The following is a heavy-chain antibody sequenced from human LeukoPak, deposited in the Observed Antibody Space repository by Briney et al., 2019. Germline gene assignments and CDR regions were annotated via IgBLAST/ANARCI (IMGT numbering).Heavy chain of an antibody. D-gene: IGHD5-24*01. CDR1: GFTFSSYS. CDR2: ISSSSSTI. Sequence: PGGSLRLSCAASGFTFSSYSMNWVRQAPGKGLEWVSYISSSSSTIYHADSVKGRFTISRDNAKNSLYLQMNSLRAEDTAVYYCARKIPDGYNSGYYFDYWGQGTLVTVSS. CDR3: ARKIPDGYNSGYYFDY. V-gene: IGHV3-48*04. J-gene: IGHJ4*02.